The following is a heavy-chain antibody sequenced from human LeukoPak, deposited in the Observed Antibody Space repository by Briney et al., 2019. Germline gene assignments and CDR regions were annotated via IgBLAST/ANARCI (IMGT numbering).Heavy chain of an antibody. D-gene: IGHD3-10*01. Sequence: GGSLRLSCAVSGFTFSSNWMSWVRQAPGKGLEWVSVIYSGGSTYYADSVKGRFTISRDNSKNTLYLQMNSLRAEDTAVYYCARGPHVLLWFGELSSGSAFDYWGQGTLVTVSS. CDR2: IYSGGST. CDR3: ARGPHVLLWFGELSSGSAFDY. V-gene: IGHV3-66*01. CDR1: GFTFSSNW. J-gene: IGHJ4*02.